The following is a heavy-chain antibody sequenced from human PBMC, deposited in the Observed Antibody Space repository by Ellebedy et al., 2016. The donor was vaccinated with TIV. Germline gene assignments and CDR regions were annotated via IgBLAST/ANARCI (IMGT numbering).Heavy chain of an antibody. V-gene: IGHV3-13*04. D-gene: IGHD1-1*01. Sequence: GGSLRLSXAASGFSFSNYDMHWVRQGPGNGLEWVSAIDAAGNTFYADSVKGRFTISRENAKTSLYLQMHSLRADDMAVYFCARESLGWKLQPLDYWGQGILVTVSS. CDR3: ARESLGWKLQPLDY. CDR1: GFSFSNYD. J-gene: IGHJ4*02. CDR2: IDAAGNT.